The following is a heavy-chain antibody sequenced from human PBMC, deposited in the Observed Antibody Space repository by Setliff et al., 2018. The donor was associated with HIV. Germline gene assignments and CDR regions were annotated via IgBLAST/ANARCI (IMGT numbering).Heavy chain of an antibody. CDR2: IKSDGSYT. CDR3: ARVMIGYSGYDAFDY. V-gene: IGHV3-74*01. D-gene: IGHD5-12*01. Sequence: GGSLRLSCAASGFTFSNYAMSWVRQAPGKGLVWVSRIKSDGSYTSYADSAKGRFTISRDNAKNTMYLQMNTLRVEDTAVYYCARVMIGYSGYDAFDYWGQGTLVTVSS. J-gene: IGHJ4*02. CDR1: GFTFSNYA.